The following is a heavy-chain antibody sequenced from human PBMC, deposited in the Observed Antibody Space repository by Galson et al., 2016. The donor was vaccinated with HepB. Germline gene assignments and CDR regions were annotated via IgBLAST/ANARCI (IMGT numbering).Heavy chain of an antibody. V-gene: IGHV1-69*06. CDR1: GGTFSSYV. CDR2: IIPMFGTA. Sequence: SVKVSCKASGGTFSSYVISWVRQAPGQGLEWMGGIIPMFGTANYAQKFQGRVTITADKSSHTAYMELSSLRSEDTAVYYCARSFYSDTSAYSPSRAFNIWGQGTMFTVSS. J-gene: IGHJ3*02. D-gene: IGHD3-22*01. CDR3: ARSFYSDTSAYSPSRAFNI.